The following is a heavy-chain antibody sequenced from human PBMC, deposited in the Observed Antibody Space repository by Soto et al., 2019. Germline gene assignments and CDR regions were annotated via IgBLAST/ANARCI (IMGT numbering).Heavy chain of an antibody. CDR2: IYYSGST. CDR1: GGSISSSSYY. V-gene: IGHV4-39*02. J-gene: IGHJ5*02. Sequence: SETLSLTCTVSGGSISSSSYYWGWIRQPPGKGLEWIGSIYYSGSTYYNPSLKSRVTISVDTSKNQFSLKLSSVTAADTAVYYCAREGTVVATPANWLDPWGQGTLVTVYS. D-gene: IGHD2-15*01. CDR3: AREGTVVATPANWLDP.